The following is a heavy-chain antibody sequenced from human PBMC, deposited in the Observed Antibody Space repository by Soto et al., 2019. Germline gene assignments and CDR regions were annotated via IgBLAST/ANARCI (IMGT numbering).Heavy chain of an antibody. CDR3: ARGFNVWGAAGAFDI. CDR2: IIPILGIA. Sequence: QVQLVQSGAEVKKPGSSVKVSCKASGGTFSSYTISWVRQAPGQGLEWMGRIIPILGIANYAQKFQGRVTITADKSTSTAYMELSSLRSEDTAVYYCARGFNVWGAAGAFDIWGQGTMVTVSS. J-gene: IGHJ3*02. CDR1: GGTFSSYT. V-gene: IGHV1-69*02. D-gene: IGHD3-16*01.